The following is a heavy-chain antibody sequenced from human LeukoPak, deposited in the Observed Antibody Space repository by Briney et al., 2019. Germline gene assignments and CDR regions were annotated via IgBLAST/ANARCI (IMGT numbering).Heavy chain of an antibody. Sequence: ASVKVSCKTSGYTFTTYCIHWVRQAPGQGLEWMGIINPSGGTTTYAQKFQGRGFMTRDTSTSTVYMELNTLRSEDTAVYYCARGSNYYYDSSADYPRYWGQGTLVTVSS. J-gene: IGHJ4*02. CDR2: INPSGGTT. CDR3: ARGSNYYYDSSADYPRY. CDR1: GYTFTTYC. D-gene: IGHD3-22*01. V-gene: IGHV1-46*01.